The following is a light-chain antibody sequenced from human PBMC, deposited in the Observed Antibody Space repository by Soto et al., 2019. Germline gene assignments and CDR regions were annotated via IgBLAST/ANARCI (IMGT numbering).Light chain of an antibody. V-gene: IGKV1-27*01. CDR1: QGISTF. Sequence: DIQMTQSPSSLSASVRDRITITCRAIQGISTFLAWYQQKPGKVPKLLIYAASTLQSGVPSRFSGSGSGTDFTLTISSLQPEDVATYYCQKYNSAPPTFGGGTKVEIK. CDR3: QKYNSAPPT. J-gene: IGKJ4*01. CDR2: AAS.